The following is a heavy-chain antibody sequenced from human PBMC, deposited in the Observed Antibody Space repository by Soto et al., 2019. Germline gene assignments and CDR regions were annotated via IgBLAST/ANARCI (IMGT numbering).Heavy chain of an antibody. V-gene: IGHV3-23*01. CDR2: ISGSGGST. J-gene: IGHJ6*03. D-gene: IGHD2-15*01. CDR1: GFTLSTYD. CDR3: AKVVVAAAAKLKDYYMDV. Sequence: GGSLRLSCAASGFTLSTYDMHWVRQAPGKGLEWVSAISGSGGSTYYADSVKGRFTISRDNSKNTLYLQMNSLRAEDTAVYYCAKVVVAAAAKLKDYYMDVWGKGTTVTVSS.